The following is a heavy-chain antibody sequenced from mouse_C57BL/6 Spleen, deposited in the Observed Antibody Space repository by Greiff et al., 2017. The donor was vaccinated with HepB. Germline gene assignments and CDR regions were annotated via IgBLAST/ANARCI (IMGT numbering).Heavy chain of an antibody. CDR3: TTGSNYLDY. CDR1: GFNIKDDY. D-gene: IGHD5-1*01. V-gene: IGHV14-4*01. J-gene: IGHJ2*01. Sequence: EVKLQESGAELVRPGASVKLSCTASGFNIKDDYMHWVKQRPEQGLEWIGWIDPENGDTEYASKFQGKATITADTSSNTAYLQLSSLTSEDTAVYYCTTGSNYLDYWGQGTTLTVSS. CDR2: IDPENGDT.